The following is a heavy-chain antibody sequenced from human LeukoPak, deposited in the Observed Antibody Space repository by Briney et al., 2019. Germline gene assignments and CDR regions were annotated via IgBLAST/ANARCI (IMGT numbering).Heavy chain of an antibody. CDR2: IYHSGIT. CDR3: ATLLSSSYYFDY. V-gene: IGHV4-38-2*02. CDR1: GYSISSGYY. J-gene: IGHJ4*02. D-gene: IGHD3-10*02. Sequence: SETLSLTCIVSGYSISSGYYWGWIRQPPGKGLEWIGNIYHSGITYYNLYNPSLKSRVIISVDTSKSHFSLKLSSVTAADTAVYFCATLLSSSYYFDYWGQGTLVTVSS.